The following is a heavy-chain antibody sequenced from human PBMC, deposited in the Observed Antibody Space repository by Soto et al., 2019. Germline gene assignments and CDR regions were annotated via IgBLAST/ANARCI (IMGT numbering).Heavy chain of an antibody. D-gene: IGHD2-2*01. CDR2: IRKEINSYTT. CDR1: GFIFSECC. V-gene: IGHV3-72*01. J-gene: IGHJ4*02. Sequence: GGSLRVSCPAAGFIFSECCVDWVRQAPGKGLEWVGRIRKEINSYTTEYAASVKGRFTISRDDSKNSLFLQMNSPKSEDTAVYYCVRGPDVAVVPIGKYFYDCWGQGTLVTVSS. CDR3: VRGPDVAVVPIGKYFYDC.